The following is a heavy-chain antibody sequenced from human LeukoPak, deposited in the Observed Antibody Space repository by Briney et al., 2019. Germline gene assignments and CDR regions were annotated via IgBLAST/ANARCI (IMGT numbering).Heavy chain of an antibody. CDR2: ISYDGSNK. CDR3: ASNYGYYDSSDWFDP. V-gene: IGHV3-30*03. D-gene: IGHD3-22*01. CDR1: GFTFSSYG. J-gene: IGHJ5*02. Sequence: GGSLRLSCAASGFTFSSYGMHWVRQAPGKGLEWVAVISYDGSNKYYADSVKGRFTISRDNSKNTLYLQMNSLRAEDTAVYYCASNYGYYDSSDWFDPWGQGTLVTVSS.